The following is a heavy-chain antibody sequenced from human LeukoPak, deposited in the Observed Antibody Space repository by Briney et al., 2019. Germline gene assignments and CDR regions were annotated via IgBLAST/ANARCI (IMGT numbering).Heavy chain of an antibody. V-gene: IGHV3-23*01. Sequence: GGSLRLSCAASGFTFSSYAMSWVRQAPGKGLEWVSAISGSGGSTYYADSVKGRFTISRDDSKNTLYLQMNSLRAEDTALYYCAKATSGYSSGWPDYWGQGTLVTVSS. D-gene: IGHD6-19*01. CDR3: AKATSGYSSGWPDY. CDR1: GFTFSSYA. J-gene: IGHJ4*02. CDR2: ISGSGGST.